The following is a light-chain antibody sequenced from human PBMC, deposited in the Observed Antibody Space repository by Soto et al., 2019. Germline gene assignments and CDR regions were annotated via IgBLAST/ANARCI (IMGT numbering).Light chain of an antibody. J-gene: IGKJ3*01. CDR2: AAS. CDR1: QSINNRY. CDR3: QQFGSSPGFT. Sequence: EIVLTQSPGTLSLSPGERATLSCRASQSINNRYLAWYQQKPGQAPRLLIYAASSRATGIQDRFSGSGSGTDFTFTISRLEPEDFAVYYCQQFGSSPGFTFGPGTKVDIK. V-gene: IGKV3-20*01.